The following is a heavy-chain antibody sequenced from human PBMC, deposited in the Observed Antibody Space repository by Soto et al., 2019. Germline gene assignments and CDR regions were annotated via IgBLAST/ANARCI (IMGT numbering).Heavy chain of an antibody. CDR3: ATGTGSYNRFDL. V-gene: IGHV4-4*07. D-gene: IGHD3-10*01. CDR2: IYISGSSGIT. J-gene: IGHJ5*02. CDR1: GGSISSDY. Sequence: SETLSLTCIVSGGSISSDYWSWIRQSAGKGLEWIGRIYISGSSGITNYNPSLKSRVTMAGDTSKNKFSLKLSSVTAADTAVYYCATGTGSYNRFDLWGQGTLVTVSS.